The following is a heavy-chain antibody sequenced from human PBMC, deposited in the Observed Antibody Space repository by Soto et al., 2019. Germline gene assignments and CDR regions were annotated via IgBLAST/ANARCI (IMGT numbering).Heavy chain of an antibody. V-gene: IGHV3-15*01. CDR2: IKTKTEGGTI. CDR1: GFTFNNAW. D-gene: IGHD4-17*01. J-gene: IGHJ6*02. Sequence: RLTGAASGFTFNNAWRSWVRQAPGKGLEWVGRIKTKTEGGTIDYAAPVKGRFTISRDSRDDSKITLFLQMNSLKTEDTAAYYCATNYGDYYGMDVWGQGTTVTVSS. CDR3: ATNYGDYYGMDV.